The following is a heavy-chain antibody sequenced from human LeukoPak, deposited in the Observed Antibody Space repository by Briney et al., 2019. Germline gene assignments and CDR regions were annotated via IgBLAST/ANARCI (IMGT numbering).Heavy chain of an antibody. V-gene: IGHV3-30*18. Sequence: GGSLRLSCAASGFTFSSYGMHWGRQAPGKGLEWVAVISYDGSNKYYADSVKGRFTISRDNSKNTLYLQMNSLRAEDTAVYYCAKQEYYYDSSGYYYGGLDYWGQGTLVTVSS. D-gene: IGHD3-22*01. CDR3: AKQEYYYDSSGYYYGGLDY. CDR1: GFTFSSYG. J-gene: IGHJ4*02. CDR2: ISYDGSNK.